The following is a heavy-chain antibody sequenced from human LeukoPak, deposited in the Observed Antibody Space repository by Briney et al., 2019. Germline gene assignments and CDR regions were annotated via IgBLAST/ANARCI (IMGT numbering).Heavy chain of an antibody. Sequence: PSETLSLTCAVYGGSFSGYYWSWIRQPPGKGLEWIGYIYYSGSTYYNPSLKSRVTMSVDTSKNQFSLELSSVTAADTAVYYCARELTYADYWGQGTLVTVSS. CDR3: ARELTYADY. CDR2: IYYSGST. J-gene: IGHJ4*02. V-gene: IGHV4-30-4*08. D-gene: IGHD1-26*01. CDR1: GGSFSGYY.